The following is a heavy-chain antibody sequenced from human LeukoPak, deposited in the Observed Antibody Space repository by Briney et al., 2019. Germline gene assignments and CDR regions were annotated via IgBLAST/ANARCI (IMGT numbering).Heavy chain of an antibody. CDR2: IWYDGSNK. J-gene: IGHJ4*02. CDR1: GFTFSSYG. V-gene: IGHV3-33*08. Sequence: GGSLRLSCGASGFTFSSYGMLWVRQAPGRGLEWVAVIWYDGSNKYYADSVKGRFTISRDNSKNTLYLQMNSLRAEDTAVYYCARDSVLAYYYDSSGYAEKGSSFDYWGQGTLVTVSS. D-gene: IGHD3-22*01. CDR3: ARDSVLAYYYDSSGYAEKGSSFDY.